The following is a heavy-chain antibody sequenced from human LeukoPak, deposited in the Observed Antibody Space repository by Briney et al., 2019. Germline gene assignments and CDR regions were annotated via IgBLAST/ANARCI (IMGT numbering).Heavy chain of an antibody. Sequence: PSETLSLACTVSGYSISSGYYWGWIRQPPGKGLEWIGSIYHSGSTYYNPSLKSRVTISVDTSKNQFSLKLSSVTAADTAVYYCARRFWGASYYYYYYMDVWGKGTTVTISS. CDR2: IYHSGST. J-gene: IGHJ6*03. CDR3: ARRFWGASYYYYYYMDV. V-gene: IGHV4-38-2*02. CDR1: GYSISSGYY. D-gene: IGHD3-16*01.